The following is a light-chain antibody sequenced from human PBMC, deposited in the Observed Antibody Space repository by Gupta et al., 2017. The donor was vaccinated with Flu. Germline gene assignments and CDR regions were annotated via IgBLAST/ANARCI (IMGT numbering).Light chain of an antibody. CDR1: QSVINNY. V-gene: IGKV3-20*01. Sequence: GTLSLSPGDRATLSCRASQSVINNYLAWYQQKTGQAPRLLIYGASTRATGIPDRFSGSGSGTDFTLTINRLEPEDFAVYYCQQYGSSLFTFGPGAKVDIK. CDR2: GAS. J-gene: IGKJ3*01. CDR3: QQYGSSLFT.